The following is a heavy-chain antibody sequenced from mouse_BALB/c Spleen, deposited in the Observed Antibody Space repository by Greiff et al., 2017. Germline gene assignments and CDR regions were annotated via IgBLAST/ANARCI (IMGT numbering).Heavy chain of an antibody. V-gene: IGHV1-7*01. J-gene: IGHJ2*01. Sequence: QVQLQQSGAELAKPGASVKMSCKASGYTFTSYWMHWVKQRPGQGLEWIGYINPSTGYTEYNQKFKDKATLTADKSSSTAYMQLSSLTSEDSAVYYCARGRYDVNFDYWGQGTTLTVSS. CDR2: INPSTGYT. CDR1: GYTFTSYW. D-gene: IGHD2-14*01. CDR3: ARGRYDVNFDY.